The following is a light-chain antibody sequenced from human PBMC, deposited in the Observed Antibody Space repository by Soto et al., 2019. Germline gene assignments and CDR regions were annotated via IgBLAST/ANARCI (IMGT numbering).Light chain of an antibody. Sequence: DIQMTQSPSSLSASVGDRVAITCRASQTIGSSLNWYQQKPGKAPKLLIYGASSLQSGAPSRFSGGGSGSDFTLTISSLQPEDFASSDCQHSYDPPFTFGPGTKVDL. CDR1: QTIGSS. CDR3: QHSYDPPFT. J-gene: IGKJ3*01. V-gene: IGKV1-39*01. CDR2: GAS.